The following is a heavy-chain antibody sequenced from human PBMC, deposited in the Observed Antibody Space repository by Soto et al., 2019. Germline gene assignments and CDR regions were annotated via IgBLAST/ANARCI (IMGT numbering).Heavy chain of an antibody. V-gene: IGHV4-31*03. J-gene: IGHJ4*02. CDR3: ARVGPVRGVSE. CDR2: IYYGGGT. D-gene: IGHD3-10*01. Sequence: SETLSLTCTVSGGPISSGGYYWSWIRQHPGKGLEWIGYIYYGGGTYYNPSLKSRVTISVDTSKNQFSLKLSSVTAADTAVYYCARVGPVRGVSEWGQGTLVTVSS. CDR1: GGPISSGGYY.